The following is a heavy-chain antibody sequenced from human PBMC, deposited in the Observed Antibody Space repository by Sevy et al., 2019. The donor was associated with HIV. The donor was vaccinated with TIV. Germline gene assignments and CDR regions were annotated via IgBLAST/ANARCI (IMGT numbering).Heavy chain of an antibody. J-gene: IGHJ4*02. V-gene: IGHV1-69*13. CDR3: ARDKDSSGYYGSWYFDY. Sequence: ASVKVSCKASGGTFSSYAISWVRQAPGQGLEWMGGIIPIFGTANYAQKLQGRVTITADESTSTAYMELSSLRSEDTAVYYCARDKDSSGYYGSWYFDYWGQGTLVTVSS. CDR1: GGTFSSYA. D-gene: IGHD3-22*01. CDR2: IIPIFGTA.